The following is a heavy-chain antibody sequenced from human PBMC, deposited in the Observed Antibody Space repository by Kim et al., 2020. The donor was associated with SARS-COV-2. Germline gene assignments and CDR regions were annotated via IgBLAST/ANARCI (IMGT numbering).Heavy chain of an antibody. CDR3: ARPHSGVFSAFDY. V-gene: IGHV1-3*01. J-gene: IGHJ4*02. Sequence: YSQSLQGRVTITRDTSASTAYMELGSQRSEDTAVYYCARPHSGVFSAFDYWGQGTLVTVSS. D-gene: IGHD4-17*01.